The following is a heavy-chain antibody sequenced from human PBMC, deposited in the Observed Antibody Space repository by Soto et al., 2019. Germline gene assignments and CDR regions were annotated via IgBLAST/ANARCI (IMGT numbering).Heavy chain of an antibody. CDR3: ARDYSSGWYGWFAP. CDR2: INAGNGNT. V-gene: IGHV1-3*01. D-gene: IGHD6-19*01. J-gene: IGHJ5*02. Sequence: QVQLVQSGAEVKKPGASVKVSCKASGYTFTSYAMHWVRQAPGQRLEWMGWINAGNGNTKYSQKFQGRVTITRDTSASTAYMELSSMISEDTAVYYCARDYSSGWYGWFAPWGQGTMVTVSS. CDR1: GYTFTSYA.